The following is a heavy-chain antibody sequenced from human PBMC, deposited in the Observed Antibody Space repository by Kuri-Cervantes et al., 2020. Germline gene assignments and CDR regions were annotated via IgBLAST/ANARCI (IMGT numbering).Heavy chain of an antibody. Sequence: GESLKISCAASGFTFSGYSMNWVRQAPGKGLEWVSSISSSSSYIYYADSVKGRFTISRDNAKNSLYLQMNSLRAEDTAMYYCARLDTAMGGRAYWGQGTLVTVSS. CDR2: ISSSSSYI. V-gene: IGHV3-21*01. CDR1: GFTFSGYS. CDR3: ARLDTAMGGRAY. J-gene: IGHJ4*02. D-gene: IGHD5-18*01.